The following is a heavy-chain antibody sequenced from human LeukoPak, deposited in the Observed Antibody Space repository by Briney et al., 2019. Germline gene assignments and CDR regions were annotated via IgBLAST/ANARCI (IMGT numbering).Heavy chain of an antibody. CDR3: AKGRSDFFAYYYYLDV. CDR2: INPSGGST. J-gene: IGHJ6*03. V-gene: IGHV1-46*03. Sequence: GASVKVSCKASGYTLTSNYIHWVRQAPGQGLEWMGIINPSGGSTTYAQKFRGGVTMTRDTSTSTVYMELTSLRSEDTAVYYCAKGRSDFFAYYYYLDVWGKGTTVTVSS. D-gene: IGHD2-21*02. CDR1: GYTLTSNY.